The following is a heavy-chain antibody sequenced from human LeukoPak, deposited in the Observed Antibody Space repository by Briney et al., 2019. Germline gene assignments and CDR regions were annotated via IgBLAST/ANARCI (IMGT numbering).Heavy chain of an antibody. D-gene: IGHD6-13*01. V-gene: IGHV3-7*01. J-gene: IGHJ1*01. CDR3: ARLKRSSWAGGMDFQH. CDR1: GSTFTSYW. Sequence: GGSLRLSCAASGSTFTSYWMTWVRQAPGKGLEWVANIKQDGSEKYYVDSVKGRFTISRDNAKNSLYLQMNSLRAEDTAVYYCARLKRSSWAGGMDFQHWGQGTLVTVSS. CDR2: IKQDGSEK.